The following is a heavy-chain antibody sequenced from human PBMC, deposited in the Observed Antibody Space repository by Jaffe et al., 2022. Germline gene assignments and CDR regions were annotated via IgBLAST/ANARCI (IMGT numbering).Heavy chain of an antibody. Sequence: QVQLQQWGAGLLKPSETLSLTCAVYGGSFSGYYWNWIRQPPGKGLEWIGEINHSGSTNYNPSLKSRVTISVDTSKNQFSLKLSSVTAADTAVYYCARDGRNYYDSSGFYFDYWGQGPLVTVSS. V-gene: IGHV4-34*01. CDR2: INHSGST. CDR3: ARDGRNYYDSSGFYFDY. J-gene: IGHJ4*02. D-gene: IGHD3-22*01. CDR1: GGSFSGYY.